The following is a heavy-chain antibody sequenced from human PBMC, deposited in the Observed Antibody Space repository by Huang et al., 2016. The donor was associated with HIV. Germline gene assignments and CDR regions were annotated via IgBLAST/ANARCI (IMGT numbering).Heavy chain of an antibody. J-gene: IGHJ4*02. CDR1: GDFISSTNYY. CDR3: ASKHIGAAATWF. Sequence: QLQLQESGPGQVKPSETLSLTCTVSGDFISSTNYYWGWIRQSPGKGLEWVGSVYQRGSTNYNPSLKSRVTFYVDTSRNQFSLRLNSGTAADTAVYYCASKHIGAAATWFWGRGTQVAVSS. CDR2: VYQRGST. V-gene: IGHV4-39*01. D-gene: IGHD6-13*01.